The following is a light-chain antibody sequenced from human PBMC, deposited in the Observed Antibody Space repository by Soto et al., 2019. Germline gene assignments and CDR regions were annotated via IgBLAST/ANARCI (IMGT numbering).Light chain of an antibody. V-gene: IGKV3-11*01. J-gene: IGKJ1*01. CDR1: QSVSSY. CDR3: QQRSNWRT. CDR2: DAS. Sequence: EIVLTQSPATLSLSPGERATLSCRASQSVSSYLAWYQQKPGQAPRLLIYDASNRATGIPARFSGSGSGTDFPPTISSLAPEVFAVYYCQQRSNWRTFGQGTKVEIK.